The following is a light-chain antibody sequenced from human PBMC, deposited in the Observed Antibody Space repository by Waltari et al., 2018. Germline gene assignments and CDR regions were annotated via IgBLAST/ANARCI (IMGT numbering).Light chain of an antibody. CDR2: RND. J-gene: IGLJ2*01. CDR3: ATWDDSPTGRWG. Sequence: QSVLTQPPSASGTPGQRVTISCSGSQSNVGDNVVHWYHQVPGTAPKLVIYRNDQRPSGVPDRFTASKSGTSASLAISGLQSEDECDYYCATWDDSPTGRWGFGGGTRVTVL. V-gene: IGLV1-44*01. CDR1: QSNVGDNV.